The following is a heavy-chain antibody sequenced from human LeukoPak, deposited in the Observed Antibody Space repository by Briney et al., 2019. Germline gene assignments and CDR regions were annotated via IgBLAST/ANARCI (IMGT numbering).Heavy chain of an antibody. D-gene: IGHD2-15*01. V-gene: IGHV3-23*01. Sequence: GGSLRLSCAASGFTFSSYAMNWVRQAPGKGLEWVSTISGSDGSTYYADSVKGRFTISRDNSKNTLYLQMNSLRAEDTAVYYCAKSKVVAATMGRFDYWGQGALVTVSS. CDR2: ISGSDGST. CDR3: AKSKVVAATMGRFDY. CDR1: GFTFSSYA. J-gene: IGHJ4*02.